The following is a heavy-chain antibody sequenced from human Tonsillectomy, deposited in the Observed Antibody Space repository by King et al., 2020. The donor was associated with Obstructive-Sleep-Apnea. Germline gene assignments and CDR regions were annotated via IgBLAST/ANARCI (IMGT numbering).Heavy chain of an antibody. J-gene: IGHJ6*02. CDR1: GFTFSGCW. V-gene: IGHV3-7*01. CDR3: APGRWWWGA. CDR2: IKEDGSEK. Sequence: VQLVESGGDLVQPGGSLRLSCAPSGFTFSGCWMAWVRQAPGKGLEWVANIKEDGSEKYYVDSVKGRFTISRDNAKNLLYLQMNSLRVEDTAIYYCAPGRWWWGAWGQGTTVTVSS. D-gene: IGHD2-21*01.